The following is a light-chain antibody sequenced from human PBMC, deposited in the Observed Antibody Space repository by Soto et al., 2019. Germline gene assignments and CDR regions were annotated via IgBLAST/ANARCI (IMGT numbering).Light chain of an antibody. CDR3: QQYYTSPRT. Sequence: DIVMTQSPDSLAVSLGERATINCKSSQSVLYSSNNMNYLAWYQQKPGQSPKLLIYWASTRESGVPDRFSGSGSGTDFTLTISSLQAEDVAVYYCQQYYTSPRTFGQGTKLEIK. V-gene: IGKV4-1*01. CDR1: QSVLYSSNNMNY. J-gene: IGKJ2*01. CDR2: WAS.